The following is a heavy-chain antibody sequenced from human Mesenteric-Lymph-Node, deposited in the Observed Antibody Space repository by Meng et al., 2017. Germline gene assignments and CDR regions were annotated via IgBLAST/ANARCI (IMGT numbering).Heavy chain of an antibody. J-gene: IGHJ4*02. V-gene: IGHV3-48*03. D-gene: IGHD4-17*01. CDR2: ISSSASTT. Sequence: GESLKISCAASGFTFSSYEMNWVRQAPGKGLEWVSYISSSASTTYYADSVKGRFTISRDNVKNSLFLQMNSLRAEDTAVYYCAKVTTVTTDFINYFDYWGQGTLVTVSS. CDR1: GFTFSSYE. CDR3: AKVTTVTTDFINYFDY.